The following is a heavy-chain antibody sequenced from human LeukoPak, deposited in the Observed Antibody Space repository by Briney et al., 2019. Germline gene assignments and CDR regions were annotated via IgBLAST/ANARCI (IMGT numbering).Heavy chain of an antibody. D-gene: IGHD6-19*01. V-gene: IGHV3-48*01. CDR1: GFTFSSYS. CDR3: ARDHEVAVAGTFDY. CDR2: ISSSSSTI. Sequence: PGGSLRLSCVASGFTFSSYSMNWVRQAPGKGLEWVSYISSSSSTIYYADSVKGRFTISRDNAKNSLYLQMNSLRAEDTAVYYCARDHEVAVAGTFDYWGQGTLVTVSS. J-gene: IGHJ4*02.